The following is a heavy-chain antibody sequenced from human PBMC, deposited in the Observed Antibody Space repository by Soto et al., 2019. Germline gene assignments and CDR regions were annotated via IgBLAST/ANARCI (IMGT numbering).Heavy chain of an antibody. CDR1: GGTFSSYA. J-gene: IGHJ6*02. D-gene: IGHD4-4*01. CDR3: ASADYSNYGADFNYYYGMDV. CDR2: IIPIFGTA. V-gene: IGHV1-69*13. Sequence: SVKVSCKASGGTFSSYAISWVRQAPGQGLEWMGGIIPIFGTANYAQKFQGRVTITADESTSTAYMELSSLRSEDTAVYYCASADYSNYGADFNYYYGMDVWGQGTTVTVS.